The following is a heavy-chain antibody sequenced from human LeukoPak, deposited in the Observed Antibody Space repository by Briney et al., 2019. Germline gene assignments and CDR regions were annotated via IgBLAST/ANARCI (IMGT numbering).Heavy chain of an antibody. J-gene: IGHJ4*02. V-gene: IGHV4-34*01. Sequence: SETLSLTCAVYVGSFSGYHWTWIRQSPGKGLEWIGEINHSGSTNYNPSLKSRVTISVDTSKNQFSLKLSSVTAADTAVYYCARGLQYYGSGSYYPFDYWGQGTLVTVSS. CDR2: INHSGST. CDR1: VGSFSGYH. D-gene: IGHD3-10*01. CDR3: ARGLQYYGSGSYYPFDY.